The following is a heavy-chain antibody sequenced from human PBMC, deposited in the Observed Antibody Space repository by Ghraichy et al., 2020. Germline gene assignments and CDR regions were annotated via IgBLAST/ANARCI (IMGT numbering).Heavy chain of an antibody. CDR1: GFTFSDYA. CDR3: VKDYGDCRVERCYATPVDS. J-gene: IGHJ1*01. V-gene: IGHV3-23*01. Sequence: GESLNISCVASGFTFSDYAMSWVRQAPGEGLEWVSGIVDYGGTYYADSVKGRFTISRDNSKNTVYLQMNSLRVEDTAVYYCVKDYGDCRVERCYATPVDSWGQGTLVAVSS. CDR2: IVDYGGT. D-gene: IGHD2-15*01.